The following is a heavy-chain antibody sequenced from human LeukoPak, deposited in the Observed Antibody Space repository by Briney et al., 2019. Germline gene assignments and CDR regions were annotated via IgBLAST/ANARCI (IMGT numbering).Heavy chain of an antibody. V-gene: IGHV3-23*01. CDR3: AKPYSSSWAAAFDI. Sequence: PGGSLRLSCVASGFTFNNYWMSWVRQAPGKGLEWVSAISGSGGSTYYADSVKGRFTISRDNSKNTLYLQVNSLRAEDTAVYYCAKPYSSSWAAAFDIWGQGTMVTVSS. D-gene: IGHD6-13*01. J-gene: IGHJ3*02. CDR2: ISGSGGST. CDR1: GFTFNNYW.